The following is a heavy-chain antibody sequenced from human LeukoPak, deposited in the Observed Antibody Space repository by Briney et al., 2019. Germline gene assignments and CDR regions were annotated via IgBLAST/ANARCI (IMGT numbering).Heavy chain of an antibody. CDR2: IRYDGNNK. CDR3: ARAGSRIPLYFDY. CDR1: GFTFSTYG. Sequence: GGSLTLSCAASGFTFSTYGMHWVRQAPGKGLEWVAFIRYDGNNKYYTDSVKGRFTISRDNAKNSLYLQMNSLRAEDTAVYYCARAGSRIPLYFDYWGQGTLVTVSS. V-gene: IGHV3-30*02. D-gene: IGHD5-18*01. J-gene: IGHJ4*02.